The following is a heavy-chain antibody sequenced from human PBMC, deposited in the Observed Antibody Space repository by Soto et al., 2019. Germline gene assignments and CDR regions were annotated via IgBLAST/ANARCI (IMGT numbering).Heavy chain of an antibody. CDR2: IYYSGST. Sequence: QVQLQESGPGLVKPSETLSLTCTVSGGSIRNYYWSWIRQPPGKGLEWIGNIYYSGSTNYNPSLNSRVTISVDTSKNPFSQNPSSVIAADTAVDYCAGRGPVPGKPIFDYWGQGTLVTVSS. J-gene: IGHJ4*02. D-gene: IGHD2-2*01. V-gene: IGHV4-59*08. CDR3: AGRGPVPGKPIFDY. CDR1: GGSIRNYY.